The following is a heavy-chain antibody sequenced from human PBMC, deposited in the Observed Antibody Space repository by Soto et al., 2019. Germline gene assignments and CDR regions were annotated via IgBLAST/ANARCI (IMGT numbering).Heavy chain of an antibody. Sequence: GASVKVSCKASGYTFTSYAMHWVRQAPGQRLEWMGWINAGNGNTKYSQKFQGGVTITGDTSASTAYMELSSLRSEDTAVYYCARVNDYIWGSYRSDYWGQGTLVTVSS. CDR3: ARVNDYIWGSYRSDY. CDR2: INAGNGNT. D-gene: IGHD3-16*02. J-gene: IGHJ4*02. V-gene: IGHV1-3*01. CDR1: GYTFTSYA.